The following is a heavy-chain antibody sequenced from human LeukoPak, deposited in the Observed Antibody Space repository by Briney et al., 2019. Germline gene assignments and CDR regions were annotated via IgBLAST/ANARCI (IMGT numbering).Heavy chain of an antibody. J-gene: IGHJ4*02. V-gene: IGHV3-30*02. Sequence: PGGSLRLSCAASGFTFSSYGMHWVRQAPGKGLEWVAFIRYDGSNKYYADSVKGRFTISRDNSKNTLYLQMNSLRAEDTAVYYCAKRRGATTGSSYFDYWGQGTLVTVSS. CDR3: AKRRGATTGSSYFDY. CDR2: IRYDGSNK. D-gene: IGHD1-26*01. CDR1: GFTFSSYG.